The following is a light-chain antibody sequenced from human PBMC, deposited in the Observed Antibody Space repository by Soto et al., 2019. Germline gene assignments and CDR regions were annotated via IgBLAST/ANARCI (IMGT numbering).Light chain of an antibody. V-gene: IGKV3-20*01. Sequence: EIVLTQSPGTLSLSPGERATLSGRASQSVDSSYLAWYQQKPGQAPRLLIYGASSRATGIPDRFSGSGSGTDFTLTISRLEPEDVAVYYCQQYGSSFGPGTKVDIK. CDR3: QQYGSS. CDR1: QSVDSSY. J-gene: IGKJ3*01. CDR2: GAS.